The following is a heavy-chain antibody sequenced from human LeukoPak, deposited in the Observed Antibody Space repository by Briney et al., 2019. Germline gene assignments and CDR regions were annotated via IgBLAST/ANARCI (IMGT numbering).Heavy chain of an antibody. CDR1: GFTFSSYS. V-gene: IGHV3-48*04. Sequence: GGSLRLSCAASGFTFSSYSMNWVRQAPGKGLEWVSYISDTGSTIYYADSVEGRFTISRDNAKNSLYLQMNSLRAEDTAVYYCAELGITMIGGVWGKGTTVTISS. D-gene: IGHD3-10*02. CDR2: ISDTGSTI. CDR3: AELGITMIGGV. J-gene: IGHJ6*04.